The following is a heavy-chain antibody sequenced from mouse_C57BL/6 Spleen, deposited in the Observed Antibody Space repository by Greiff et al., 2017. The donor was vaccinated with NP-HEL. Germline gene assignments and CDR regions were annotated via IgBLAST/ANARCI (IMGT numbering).Heavy chain of an antibody. CDR2: ISDGGSYT. J-gene: IGHJ4*01. V-gene: IGHV5-4*01. CDR3: ARGVDYAMDY. Sequence: EVQRVESGGGLVKPGGSLKLSCAASGFTFSSYAMSWVRQTPEKRLEWVATISDGGSYTYYPDNVKGRFTISRDNAKNNLYLQMSHLKSEDTAMYYCARGVDYAMDYWGQGTSVTVSS. CDR1: GFTFSSYA.